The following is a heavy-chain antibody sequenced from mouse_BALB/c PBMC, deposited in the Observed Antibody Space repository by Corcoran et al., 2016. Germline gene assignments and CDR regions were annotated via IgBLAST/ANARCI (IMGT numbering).Heavy chain of an antibody. Sequence: QIQLVQSGPELKKPGETVRISCKASGYTFTTAGMQWVQKMPGKGLKWIGWINTHSGVPKYAEDFKGRFAFSLETSASTAYLQISNLKNEDTATYFCARWREYYESWYFDVWGAGTTVTVSP. CDR2: INTHSGVP. CDR1: GYTFTTAG. D-gene: IGHD2-4*01. V-gene: IGHV9-4*02. CDR3: ARWREYYESWYFDV. J-gene: IGHJ1*01.